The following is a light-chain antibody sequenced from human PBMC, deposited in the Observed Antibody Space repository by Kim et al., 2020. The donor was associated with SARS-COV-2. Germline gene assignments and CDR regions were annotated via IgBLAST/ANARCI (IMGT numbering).Light chain of an antibody. CDR1: SSDVGGYNY. Sequence: GQSITISCTGTSSDVGGYNYVSWYQQHPGKAPKLMIYDVSNRPSGVSNRFSGSKSGNTASLTISGLQAEDEANYYCSSYTSSITLVFGGGTQLTVL. V-gene: IGLV2-14*03. CDR3: SSYTSSITLV. CDR2: DVS. J-gene: IGLJ2*01.